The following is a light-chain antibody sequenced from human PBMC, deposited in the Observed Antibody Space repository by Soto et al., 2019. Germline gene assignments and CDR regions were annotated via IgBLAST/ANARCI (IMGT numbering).Light chain of an antibody. J-gene: IGKJ4*01. CDR3: QQYNNWPLT. V-gene: IGKV3-15*01. Sequence: EIVMTQSPATLSVSPGERATLSCRASQSMYNNLAWYQQKPGQAPRLLIYFASTRATGIPARFSGSGSGTEFTLTISSLQSEDVAVYYGQQYNNWPLTFGGGTKVEI. CDR1: QSMYNN. CDR2: FAS.